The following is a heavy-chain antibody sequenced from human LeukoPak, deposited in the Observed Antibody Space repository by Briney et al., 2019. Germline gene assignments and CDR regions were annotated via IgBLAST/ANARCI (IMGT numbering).Heavy chain of an antibody. CDR2: INSDGSVT. CDR1: GFTFSSYW. D-gene: IGHD4-17*01. Sequence: GGSLRLSCAASGFTFSSYWMHWVRHAPGKGLVWVSRINSDGSVTSYAESVKGRFTISRDNAKNTLYLQMNSLRAEDTAVYYCARNYGDFDYWGQGTLVTVSS. J-gene: IGHJ4*02. V-gene: IGHV3-74*01. CDR3: ARNYGDFDY.